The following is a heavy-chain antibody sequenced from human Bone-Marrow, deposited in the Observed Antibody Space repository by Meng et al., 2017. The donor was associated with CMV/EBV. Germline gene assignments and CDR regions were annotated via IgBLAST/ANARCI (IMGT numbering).Heavy chain of an antibody. D-gene: IGHD6-6*01. V-gene: IGHV3-23*01. CDR3: AKDQYAAPPDY. Sequence: GESLKISCAASGFTFSSYAMSWVRQAPGKGLEWVSAISGSGGSTYYADSVKGRFTISRDNSKNTLYLQMNSLRAEDTAVYYCAKDQYAAPPDYWGQGTLVTVSS. J-gene: IGHJ4*02. CDR2: ISGSGGST. CDR1: GFTFSSYA.